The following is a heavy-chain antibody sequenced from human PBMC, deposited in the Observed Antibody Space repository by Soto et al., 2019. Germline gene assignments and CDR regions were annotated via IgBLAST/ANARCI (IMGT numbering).Heavy chain of an antibody. CDR3: AREQLGDCTNGVCLRNWYLDP. J-gene: IGHJ2*01. D-gene: IGHD2-8*01. V-gene: IGHV3-21*01. CDR2: ISSSSSYI. Sequence: EVQLVESGGGLVKPGGSLRLSCAASGFTFSSYSMNWVRQAPGKGLEWVSSISSSSSYIYYADSVKGRFTISRDNANTSLHVQMSSLRAEDKSAYYCAREQLGDCTNGVCLRNWYLDPWCRGTLVTVTS. CDR1: GFTFSSYS.